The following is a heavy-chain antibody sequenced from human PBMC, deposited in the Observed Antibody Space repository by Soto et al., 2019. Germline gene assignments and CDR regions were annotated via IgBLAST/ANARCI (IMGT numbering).Heavy chain of an antibody. V-gene: IGHV4-30-4*01. CDR2: IYYTGNT. Sequence: QVQLQESGPGLVKPSQTLSLTCTVSGASISGGDYYWTWIRQPPGKGLEWIGSIYYTGNTYSNPYLESPLSISVDPSNNQFALRLTSVTAPDTAIYYCARATYDSSTYYLDCWGQGTLVTVSS. J-gene: IGHJ4*02. CDR3: ARATYDSSTYYLDC. CDR1: GASISGGDYY. D-gene: IGHD3-22*01.